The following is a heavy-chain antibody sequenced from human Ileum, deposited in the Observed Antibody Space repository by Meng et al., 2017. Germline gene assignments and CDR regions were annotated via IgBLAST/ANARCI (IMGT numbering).Heavy chain of an antibody. CDR3: ARGIGTHGRYYSDY. CDR2: LSGNSNT. CDR1: GFTFSSYG. V-gene: IGHV3-23*03. D-gene: IGHD3-9*01. Sequence: EVQLLESGGGFVQLGVSLRFSCTASGFTFSSYGLSWVRQAPGKGLEWVSGLSGNSNTYYAESVMGRFAISRDNSKNTLYLQMNSLKAEDTAVYYCARGIGTHGRYYSDYWGQGTLVTVSS. J-gene: IGHJ4*02.